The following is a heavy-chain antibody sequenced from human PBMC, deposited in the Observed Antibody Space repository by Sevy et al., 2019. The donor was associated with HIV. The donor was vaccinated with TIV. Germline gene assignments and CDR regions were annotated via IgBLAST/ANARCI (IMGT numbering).Heavy chain of an antibody. V-gene: IGHV3-30*06. CDR1: GFTFGSYG. Sequence: GGSLRLSCAASGFTFGSYGMHWVRQAPGKGLEWVAYISYDRSDKNYADSVKGRFTISRDNSKNTVFLQLNSLRPEDTAVYYCARAFSSYYFDYWGQGTLVTVSS. J-gene: IGHJ4*02. CDR3: ARAFSSYYFDY. CDR2: ISYDRSDK.